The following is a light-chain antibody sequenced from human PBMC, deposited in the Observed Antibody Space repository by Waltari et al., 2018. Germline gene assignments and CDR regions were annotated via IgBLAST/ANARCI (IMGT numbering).Light chain of an antibody. CDR3: QQYDGEVLT. V-gene: IGKV3-20*01. J-gene: IGKJ4*01. Sequence: EIVLTQYPGTLSLSPGERATLSCRASQSVSRNYLNWYQQKGGQAPRLLIHGASIRATGIPDRFSGSGSGTDFTLTISRLEPEDFAVYYCQQYDGEVLTFGGGTKVEI. CDR2: GAS. CDR1: QSVSRNY.